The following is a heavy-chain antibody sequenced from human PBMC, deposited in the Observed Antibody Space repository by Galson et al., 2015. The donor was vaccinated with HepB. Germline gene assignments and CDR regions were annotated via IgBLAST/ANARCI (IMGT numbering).Heavy chain of an antibody. CDR3: ASGIAVAGTALLDY. D-gene: IGHD6-19*01. J-gene: IGHJ4*02. CDR1: GGTFSSYT. CDR2: IIPILGIA. Sequence: SVKVSCKASGGTFSSYTISWVRQAPGQGLEWMGRIIPILGIANYAQKFQGRVTITADKSTSTAYMELSSLRSEDTAVYYCASGIAVAGTALLDYWGQGTLVTVSS. V-gene: IGHV1-69*02.